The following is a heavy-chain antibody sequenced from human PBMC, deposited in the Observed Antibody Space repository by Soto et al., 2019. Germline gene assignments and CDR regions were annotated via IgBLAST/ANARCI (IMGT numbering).Heavy chain of an antibody. V-gene: IGHV3-23*01. J-gene: IGHJ4*02. CDR2: ISSRGDTT. CDR1: GFTFINYA. D-gene: IGHD4-17*01. CDR3: AKDSRYGDFLPFDY. Sequence: EVQLLESGGGLRQPGGSLRLSCAASGFTFINYAMSWVRQAPGKGLEWVSSISSRGDTTYYADSVRGRFTISKDPSKDTLYLQMNSLRAEDTALYFCAKDSRYGDFLPFDYWGQGTLVTVSS.